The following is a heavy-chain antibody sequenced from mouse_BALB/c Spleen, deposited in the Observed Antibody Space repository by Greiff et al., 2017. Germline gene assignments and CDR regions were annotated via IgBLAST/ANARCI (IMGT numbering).Heavy chain of an antibody. CDR1: GFTFTSYY. J-gene: IGHJ3*01. D-gene: IGHD2-1*01. V-gene: IGHV1S81*02. CDR3: ARGGRFRNSFAY. CDR2: INPSNGGT. Sequence: QVQLQQPGAELVKPGASVKLSCKASGFTFTSYYMYWVKQRPGQGLEWIGGINPSNGGTNFNEKFKSKATLTVDKSSSTAYMQLSSLTSEDSAVYYCARGGRFRNSFAYWGQGTLVTVSA.